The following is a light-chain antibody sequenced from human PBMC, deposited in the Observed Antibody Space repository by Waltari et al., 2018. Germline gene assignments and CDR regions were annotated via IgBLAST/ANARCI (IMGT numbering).Light chain of an antibody. CDR2: WVS. Sequence: EIVMTQSPDSLAVSLGERAAINCKSSRSGLYNSNNKNALAWDQQKPRRPPNLLINWVSSRESGVPDRFSGSGSGTDFTLTICSLQAEDVAVYYCQQYYSSPISFGQGTRLEIK. CDR1: RSGLYNSNNKNA. V-gene: IGKV4-1*01. CDR3: QQYYSSPIS. J-gene: IGKJ5*01.